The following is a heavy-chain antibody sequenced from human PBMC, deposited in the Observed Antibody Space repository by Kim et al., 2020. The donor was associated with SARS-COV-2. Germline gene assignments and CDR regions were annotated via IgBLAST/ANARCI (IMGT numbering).Heavy chain of an antibody. Sequence: GGSLRLSCAASGFTFDDYAIDWVRQGPGECLGCFSGGIWRRNRISYADSVKGRVTISRDNAKNSLYLQMNSLRAEDTALYYCATSRSPYRGYDYGYYFDRLDYWGQGTLVTVSS. CDR3: ATSRSPYRGYDYGYYFDRLDY. CDR2: GIWRRNRI. J-gene: IGHJ4*02. V-gene: IGHV3-9*01. CDR1: GFTFDDYA. D-gene: IGHD5-12*01.